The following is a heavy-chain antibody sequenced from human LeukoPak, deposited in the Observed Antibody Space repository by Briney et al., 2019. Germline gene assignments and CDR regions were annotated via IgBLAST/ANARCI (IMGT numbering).Heavy chain of an antibody. J-gene: IGHJ4*02. D-gene: IGHD2-15*01. V-gene: IGHV3-48*02. Sequence: GGSLRLSCAASGFTFSSFTMNWARXVPGKXLEWISYISLGNSTMFYADSVKGRFTISRDNAKNSLYLQMNSLRDDDTAVYYCARVGNGRSWDYWGQGTLVSVSS. CDR1: GFTFSSFT. CDR2: ISLGNSTM. CDR3: ARVGNGRSWDY.